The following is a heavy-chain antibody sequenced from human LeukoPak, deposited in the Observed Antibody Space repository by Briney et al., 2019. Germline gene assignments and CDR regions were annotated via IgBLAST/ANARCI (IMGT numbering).Heavy chain of an antibody. CDR2: IYPGDSDT. Sequence: GESLKISCKGSGYRFTSYWIGWVRQMPGKGLEWMGIIYPGDSDTRYSPSFQGQVTISADKSISTAYLKWSSLKASDTAMHYCARLTESRYDILTGYYYWGQGTLVTVSS. J-gene: IGHJ4*02. D-gene: IGHD3-9*01. CDR3: ARLTESRYDILTGYYY. CDR1: GYRFTSYW. V-gene: IGHV5-51*01.